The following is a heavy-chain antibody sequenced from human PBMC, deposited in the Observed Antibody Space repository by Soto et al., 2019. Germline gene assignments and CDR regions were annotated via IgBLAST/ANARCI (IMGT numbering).Heavy chain of an antibody. J-gene: IGHJ4*02. CDR1: GFSVTSYG. CDR3: AKSGRYSGFYFPFDY. Sequence: GGSLRLSCAASGFSVTSYGMNWVRQAPGKGLEWVSGVSSSAGRTDYADSVQGRFSISRDSSRNTLYLQMNSLRVEDTAVYYCAKSGRYSGFYFPFDYWGQGTQVTVSS. V-gene: IGHV3-23*01. CDR2: VSSSAGRT. D-gene: IGHD5-12*01.